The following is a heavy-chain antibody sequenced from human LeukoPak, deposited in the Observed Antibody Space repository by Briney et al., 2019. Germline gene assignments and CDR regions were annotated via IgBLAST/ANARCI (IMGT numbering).Heavy chain of an antibody. V-gene: IGHV3-23*01. CDR1: GFTFSDYA. Sequence: GGSLRLSCVASGFTFSDYAMSWVRQAPGKGLQWVSGISDSGGSTYYADSVKGRCTISRDNSKNTVSLQMNNLRAEDTAVYFCARHDSFIPYWGQGTLVTVTS. J-gene: IGHJ4*02. D-gene: IGHD3-16*02. CDR2: ISDSGGST. CDR3: ARHDSFIPY.